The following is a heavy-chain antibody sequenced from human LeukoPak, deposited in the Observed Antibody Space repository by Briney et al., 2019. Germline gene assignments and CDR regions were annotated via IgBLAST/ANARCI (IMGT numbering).Heavy chain of an antibody. CDR3: ARASPYYYDSSGYPNYYFDY. D-gene: IGHD3-22*01. J-gene: IGHJ4*02. V-gene: IGHV1-18*01. Sequence: ASVTVSCTASGYTFTSYGISWVRQAPGQGLEWMGWISAYNGNTNYAQKLQGRVTMTTDTSTSTAYMELRSLRSDDTAVYYCARASPYYYDSSGYPNYYFDYWGQGTLVTVSS. CDR1: GYTFTSYG. CDR2: ISAYNGNT.